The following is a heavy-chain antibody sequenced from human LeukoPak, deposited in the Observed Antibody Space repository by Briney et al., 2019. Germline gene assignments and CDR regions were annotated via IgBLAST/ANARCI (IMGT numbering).Heavy chain of an antibody. CDR3: AGGVLHWFDP. J-gene: IGHJ5*02. Sequence: GASVKVSCKASGYTFTSYYMHWVRQAPGQGLEWMGWISAYNGNTNYAQKLQGRVTITTDTSTSTAYMELRSLRSDDTAVYYCAGGVLHWFDPWGQGTLVTVSS. D-gene: IGHD2/OR15-2a*01. V-gene: IGHV1-18*04. CDR1: GYTFTSYY. CDR2: ISAYNGNT.